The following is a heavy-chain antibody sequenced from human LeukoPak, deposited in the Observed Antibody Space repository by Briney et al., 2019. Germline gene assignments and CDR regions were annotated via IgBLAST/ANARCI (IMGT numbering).Heavy chain of an antibody. Sequence: SVKVSCTASGGTFSSYAISWVRQAPGQGLEWMGGIIPIFGTANYAQKFQGRVTITADESTSTAYMELSSLRSEDTAVYYCATEYSSSSTIGYYYGMDVWGQGTTVTASS. CDR3: ATEYSSSSTIGYYYGMDV. J-gene: IGHJ6*02. CDR1: GGTFSSYA. D-gene: IGHD6-6*01. V-gene: IGHV1-69*13. CDR2: IIPIFGTA.